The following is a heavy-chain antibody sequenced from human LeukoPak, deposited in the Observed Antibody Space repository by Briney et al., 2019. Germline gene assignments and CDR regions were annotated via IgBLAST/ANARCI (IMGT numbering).Heavy chain of an antibody. CDR3: ARGVYGGNEVDY. CDR1: GFTFTGYY. J-gene: IGHJ4*02. Sequence: ASVKVSCKASGFTFTGYYMNWVRQGPGQGLEWMWRIIPNSGGSNYAENFQGRATMTRDTSISTAYMELSRLTSDDTAVYYCARGVYGGNEVDYWGQGTLVTVSS. D-gene: IGHD4-23*01. CDR2: IIPNSGGS. V-gene: IGHV1-2*06.